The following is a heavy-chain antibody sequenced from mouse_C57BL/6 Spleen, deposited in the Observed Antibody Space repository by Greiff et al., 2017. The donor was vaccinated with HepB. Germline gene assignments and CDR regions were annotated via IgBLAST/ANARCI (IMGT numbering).Heavy chain of an antibody. CDR1: GYTFTSYW. J-gene: IGHJ4*01. CDR3: TSYGNWDDYAMDY. CDR2: IYPGNSDT. D-gene: IGHD4-1*01. Sequence: DVKLQESGTVLARPGASVKMSCKTSGYTFTSYWMHWVKQRPGQGLEWIGAIYPGNSDTSYNQKFKGKAKLTAVTSASTAYMELSSLTNEDSAVYYCTSYGNWDDYAMDYWGQGTSGTGSS. V-gene: IGHV1-5*01.